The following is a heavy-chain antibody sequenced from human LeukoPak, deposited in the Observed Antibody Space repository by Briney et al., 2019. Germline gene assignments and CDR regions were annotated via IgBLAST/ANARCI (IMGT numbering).Heavy chain of an antibody. V-gene: IGHV3-48*04. D-gene: IGHD3-22*01. J-gene: IGHJ4*02. CDR3: ARDSSPSYGSSGYRPADFDY. CDR1: GFTFSSYA. CDR2: ISDSGGTI. Sequence: PGGSLRLSCAASGFTFSSYAMHWVRQAPGKGLEWVSYISDSGGTIYYADSVKGRLTISRDNAKNSLYLQMDSLRVEDTAVYYCARDSSPSYGSSGYRPADFDYWGQGTLVSVSS.